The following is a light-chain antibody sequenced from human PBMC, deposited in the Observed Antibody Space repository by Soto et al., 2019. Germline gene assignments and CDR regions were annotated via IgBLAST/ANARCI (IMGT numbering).Light chain of an antibody. Sequence: DIQMTQSPSSLSASVGDRVTITCRASQSVSSYLNWYQQKPGKAPKVLIYAASALQSGVPARFSGSGYGTDFTLTIDSLQPEDFATYYCLLDYSYFWAFGQGTKVEIK. J-gene: IGKJ1*01. CDR2: AAS. CDR3: LLDYSYFWA. V-gene: IGKV1-39*01. CDR1: QSVSSY.